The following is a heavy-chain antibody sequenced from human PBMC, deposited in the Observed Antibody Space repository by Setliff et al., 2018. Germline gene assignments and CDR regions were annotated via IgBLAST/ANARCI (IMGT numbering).Heavy chain of an antibody. CDR2: IFYSGRT. J-gene: IGHJ4*02. D-gene: IGHD6-6*01. CDR1: GASITNINYY. Sequence: SETLSLTCTVSGASITNINYYWGLIRQPPGKGLEWIGSIFYSGRTFYNPSLKSRVTISVDTSKNQFSLKLSSVTAADTAVYYCARSGIRAARSDPPFDYWGQGTLVTVSS. CDR3: ARSGIRAARSDPPFDY. V-gene: IGHV4-39*01.